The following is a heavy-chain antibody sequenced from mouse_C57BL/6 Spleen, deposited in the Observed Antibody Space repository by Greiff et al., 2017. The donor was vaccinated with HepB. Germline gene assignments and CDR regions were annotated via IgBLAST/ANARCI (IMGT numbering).Heavy chain of an antibody. CDR2: ISYSGST. CDR1: GYSITSGYD. Sequence: DVHLVESGPGMVKPSQSLSLTCTVTGYSITSGYDWHWIRHFPGNKLEWMGYISYSGSTNYNPSLKSRISITHDTSKNHFFLKLNSVTTEDTATYYCARGDGYYSWFAYWGQGTLVTVSA. J-gene: IGHJ3*01. D-gene: IGHD2-3*01. CDR3: ARGDGYYSWFAY. V-gene: IGHV3-1*01.